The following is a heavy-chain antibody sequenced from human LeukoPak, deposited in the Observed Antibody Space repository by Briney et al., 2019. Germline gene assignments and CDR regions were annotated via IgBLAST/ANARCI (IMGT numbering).Heavy chain of an antibody. V-gene: IGHV3-30*18. Sequence: PGRSLRLSCAASGFTFSSYGMHWVRQAPGKGLEWVAVISYDGSNKYYADSVKGRFTISRDNSKNTLYLQMNSLRAEDTAVYYCAKAAYDILTGFPMDVWGQGTTVTVSS. CDR1: GFTFSSYG. J-gene: IGHJ6*02. CDR3: AKAAYDILTGFPMDV. CDR2: ISYDGSNK. D-gene: IGHD3-9*01.